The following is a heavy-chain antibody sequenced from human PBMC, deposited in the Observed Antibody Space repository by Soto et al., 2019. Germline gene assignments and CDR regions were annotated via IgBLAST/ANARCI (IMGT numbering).Heavy chain of an antibody. CDR1: GAALNSGNYY. CDR3: ERLRIATNNYKWFDP. CDR2: IYVTGAV. J-gene: IGHJ5*02. Sequence: TLSLTCSVSGAALNSGNYYWSWIRQVPGRVLEWIGHIYVTGAVDYNPSLRDRITISQDASERQFSLNLRLVTAEDTAVYYFERLRIATNNYKWFDPGGHCTLVTDSS. D-gene: IGHD2-21*01. V-gene: IGHV4-31*03.